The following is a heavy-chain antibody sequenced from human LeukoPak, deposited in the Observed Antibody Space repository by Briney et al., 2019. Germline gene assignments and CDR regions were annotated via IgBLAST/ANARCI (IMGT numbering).Heavy chain of an antibody. CDR3: ARTSRWRPKPDYYYYGMDV. D-gene: IGHD6-19*01. CDR1: GGSFSGYY. Sequence: SETLSLTCAVYGGSFSGYYWSWIRQPPGKGLEWIGEINHSGSTNYNPSLKSRVTISVDTSKNQFSLKLSSVTAADTAVYYCARTSRWRPKPDYYYYGMDVWGQGTTVTVSS. J-gene: IGHJ6*02. V-gene: IGHV4-34*01. CDR2: INHSGST.